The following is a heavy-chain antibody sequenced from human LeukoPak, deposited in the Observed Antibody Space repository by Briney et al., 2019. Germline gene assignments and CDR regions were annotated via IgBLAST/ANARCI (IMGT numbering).Heavy chain of an antibody. CDR2: IYHSGST. Sequence: PSETLSLTCAVSGYSISSGYYWGWIRQPPGKGLEWIGSIYHSGSTYYNPSLKSRVTISVDTSKNQFSLKLSSVTAADTAVYYCARPISTTVTEWYFDPWGRGTLVTVSS. V-gene: IGHV4-38-2*01. CDR1: GYSISSGYY. CDR3: ARPISTTVTEWYFDP. J-gene: IGHJ2*01. D-gene: IGHD4-11*01.